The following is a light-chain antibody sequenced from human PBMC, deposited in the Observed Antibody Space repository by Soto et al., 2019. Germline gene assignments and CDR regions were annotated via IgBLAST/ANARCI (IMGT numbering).Light chain of an antibody. CDR3: QKYYSTRT. Sequence: DIVMTQSPDSLAVSLGERATINCKSSQSVLYSSNNKNYLAWYQQKPGQPPKLLIYWASTRESGVPDRFSGSGSGTDFTLNISSLQAEDVAVYYCQKYYSTRTFGQGTKVEIK. V-gene: IGKV4-1*01. CDR2: WAS. CDR1: QSVLYSSNNKNY. J-gene: IGKJ1*01.